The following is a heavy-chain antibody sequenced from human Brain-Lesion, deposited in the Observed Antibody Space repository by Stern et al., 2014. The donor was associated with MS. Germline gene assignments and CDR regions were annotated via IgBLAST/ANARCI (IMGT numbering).Heavy chain of an antibody. CDR3: ARVTEFLRFFYPDY. J-gene: IGHJ4*02. CDR2: ISYSGNT. CDR1: GGAVSSGDRY. D-gene: IGHD3-3*01. V-gene: IGHV4-31*03. Sequence: VQLVESGPGLVKPSQTLSLTCTVSGGAVSSGDRYWSWIRQHQEKGLEWIGYISYSGNTYYNPSLESRVTISMDRSKNQFSLKLRSVTAADTAVYYCARVTEFLRFFYPDYWGQGIRVTVSS.